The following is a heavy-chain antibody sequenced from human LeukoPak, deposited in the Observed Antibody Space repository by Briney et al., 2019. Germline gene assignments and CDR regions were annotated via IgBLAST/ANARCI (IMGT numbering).Heavy chain of an antibody. CDR3: ARAVYYYYYYMDV. Sequence: SETLSLTCTVSGGSISSGDYYWSWIRQPPGKGLEWIGYIYYSGSAYYSPSLKSRVTISVDTSKNQFSLKLSSVTAADTAVYYCARAVYYYYYYMDVWGKGTTVTVSS. V-gene: IGHV4-30-4*08. J-gene: IGHJ6*03. CDR1: GGSISSGDYY. CDR2: IYYSGSA.